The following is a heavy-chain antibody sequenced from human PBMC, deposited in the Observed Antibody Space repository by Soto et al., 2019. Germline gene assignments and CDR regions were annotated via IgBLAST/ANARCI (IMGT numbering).Heavy chain of an antibody. Sequence: QVQLQESGPGLVKPSETLSLTCIVSGGSIDGYYWTWIRQSAGKGLEWIGRMFISGSHKYNPSLQSRVTMSVDPSKNKISLTRTPVTAADTAVYYCVRESPGLVPPNWFDPWGPGTLVTVSS. D-gene: IGHD1-26*01. CDR3: VRESPGLVPPNWFDP. J-gene: IGHJ5*02. CDR2: MFISGSH. V-gene: IGHV4-4*07. CDR1: GGSIDGYY.